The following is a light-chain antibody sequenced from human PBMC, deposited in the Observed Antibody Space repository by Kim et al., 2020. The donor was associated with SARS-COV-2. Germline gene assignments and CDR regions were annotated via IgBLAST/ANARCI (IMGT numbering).Light chain of an antibody. V-gene: IGKV3-20*01. Sequence: EIVLTQSPGTLSLSPGERATLSCRASQSVSSNYLAWYQQKPGQAPRLLIYGASSRAAGIPDRFSGSGAGTDFTLTISRLEPEDFAVYYCQLYGTSPLSFGGGTKLEI. J-gene: IGKJ4*01. CDR1: QSVSSNY. CDR3: QLYGTSPLS. CDR2: GAS.